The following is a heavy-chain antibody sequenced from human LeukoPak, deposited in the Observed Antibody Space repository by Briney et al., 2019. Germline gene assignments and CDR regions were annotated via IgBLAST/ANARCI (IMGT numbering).Heavy chain of an antibody. CDR3: ARVSSGWEPGGFDY. CDR2: ISAYNGNT. D-gene: IGHD6-19*01. CDR1: GYTFTSYG. Sequence: GASVKVSCKASGYTFTSYGISWVRQAPGQGLEWMGWISAYNGNTNYAQKLQGRVTMTTDTSTSTAYMELRSLRSDDTAVYYCARVSSGWEPGGFDYWGQGTLVTVSS. V-gene: IGHV1-18*01. J-gene: IGHJ4*02.